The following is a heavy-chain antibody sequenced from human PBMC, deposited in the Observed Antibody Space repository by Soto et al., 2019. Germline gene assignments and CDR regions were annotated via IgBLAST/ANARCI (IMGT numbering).Heavy chain of an antibody. Sequence: PGGSLRLSCAASGFPFSNAWMSWVRQAPGKGLEWVGRIKSKTDGGTTDYAAPVKGRFTISRDDSKNTLYLQMNSLKTEDTAVYYCTTDHLPSDYDYIWGSYRWGTGGFWYFDYWGQGTLVTVSS. V-gene: IGHV3-15*01. CDR2: IKSKTDGGTT. D-gene: IGHD3-16*02. CDR1: GFPFSNAW. J-gene: IGHJ4*02. CDR3: TTDHLPSDYDYIWGSYRWGTGGFWYFDY.